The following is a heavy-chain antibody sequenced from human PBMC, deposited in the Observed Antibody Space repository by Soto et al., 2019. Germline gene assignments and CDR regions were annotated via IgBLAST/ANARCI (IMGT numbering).Heavy chain of an antibody. CDR3: AKDTTLGSDGFYYMDV. CDR1: GFTFDDYA. Sequence: GGSLRLSCAASGFTFDDYAMHWVRQAPGKGLEWVSGISWNSGSIGYADSVKGRFTISRDNAKNSLYLQMNSLRAEDTALYYCAKDTTLGSDGFYYMDVWGKGTTVTVSS. V-gene: IGHV3-9*01. D-gene: IGHD2-21*02. CDR2: ISWNSGSI. J-gene: IGHJ6*03.